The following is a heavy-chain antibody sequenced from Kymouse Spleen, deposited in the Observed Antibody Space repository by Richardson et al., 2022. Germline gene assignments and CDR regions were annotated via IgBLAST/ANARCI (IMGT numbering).Heavy chain of an antibody. Sequence: QVQLQESGPGLVKPSGTLSLTCAVSGGSISSSNWWSWVRQPPGKGLEWIGEIYHSGSTNYNPSLKSRVTISVDKSKNQFSLKLSSVTAADTAVYYCAREGYDILTGYYRYYGMDVWGQGTTVTVSS. CDR3: AREGYDILTGYYRYYGMDV. J-gene: IGHJ6*02. CDR1: GGSISSSNW. D-gene: IGHD3-9*01. CDR2: IYHSGST. V-gene: IGHV4-4*02.